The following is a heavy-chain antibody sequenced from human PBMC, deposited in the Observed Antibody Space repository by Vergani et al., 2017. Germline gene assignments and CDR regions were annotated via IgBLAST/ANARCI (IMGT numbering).Heavy chain of an antibody. V-gene: IGHV4-31*03. D-gene: IGHD6-6*01. CDR2: IYYSGST. CDR3: ARDKGKYSSCAFDI. J-gene: IGHJ3*02. Sequence: QVQLQESGPGLVKPSQTLSLTCTVSGGSISSGGYYWSWIRQHPGKGLEWIGYIYYSGSTYYNPSLKSRVTISVDTSKNPFSLKLSSVTAADTAVYYCARDKGKYSSCAFDIWGQGTMVTVSS. CDR1: GGSISSGGYY.